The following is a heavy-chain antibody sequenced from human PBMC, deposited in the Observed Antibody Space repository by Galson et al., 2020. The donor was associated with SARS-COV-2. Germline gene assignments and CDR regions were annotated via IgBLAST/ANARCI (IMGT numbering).Heavy chain of an antibody. Sequence: RGSLRLSCAASGFTFSSYGMHWVRQAPGKGLEWVAVISYDGSNKYYADSVKGRFTISRDNSKNTLYLQMNSLRAEDTAVYYCAKDGGRGSYDFDYWGQGTLVTVSS. J-gene: IGHJ4*02. CDR2: ISYDGSNK. CDR1: GFTFSSYG. D-gene: IGHD1-26*01. V-gene: IGHV3-30*18. CDR3: AKDGGRGSYDFDY.